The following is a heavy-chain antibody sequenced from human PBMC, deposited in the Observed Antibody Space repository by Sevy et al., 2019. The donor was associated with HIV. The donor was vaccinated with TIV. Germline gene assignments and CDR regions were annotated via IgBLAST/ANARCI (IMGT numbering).Heavy chain of an antibody. Sequence: GGSLRLSCVASGFTFSSYGMHWVRQAPGKGLEGVAVIWYDGSNKYYADSVKGRFTISRDNSKNTLYLQMNSLRAEDTAVYYCARDYTAAADYWGQGTLVTVSS. V-gene: IGHV3-33*01. CDR1: GFTFSSYG. J-gene: IGHJ4*02. CDR3: ARDYTAAADY. D-gene: IGHD6-13*01. CDR2: IWYDGSNK.